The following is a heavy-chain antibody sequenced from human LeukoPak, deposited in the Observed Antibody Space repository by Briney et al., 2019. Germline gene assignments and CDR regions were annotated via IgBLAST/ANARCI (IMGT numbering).Heavy chain of an antibody. D-gene: IGHD1-26*01. V-gene: IGHV3-7*01. CDR3: ARGVGRFLDY. J-gene: IGHJ4*02. CDR2: IKEDGSDN. CDR1: GLAFSGDW. Sequence: GGSLRLSCTASGLAFSGDWMRWVRQAPGKGMEWVANIKEDGSDNDYVHSLKGRFTISTDTAKNSLYLQMNSLRADDTAVYYCARGVGRFLDYWGQGTLVTVSS.